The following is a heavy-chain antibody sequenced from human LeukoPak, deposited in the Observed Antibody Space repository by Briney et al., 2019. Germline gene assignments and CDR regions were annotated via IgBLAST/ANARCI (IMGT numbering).Heavy chain of an antibody. J-gene: IGHJ5*02. D-gene: IGHD3-9*01. Sequence: ASVKVSCKASGYTFNSYGISWVRQAPGQGLEWMGWISAYDGNTNYAQKLQGRVTMTTDTSTSTAYMELRSLRSDDTAVYYCARVGDVLRYFDWFRVPYNWFDPWGQGTLVTVSS. V-gene: IGHV1-18*04. CDR3: ARVGDVLRYFDWFRVPYNWFDP. CDR2: ISAYDGNT. CDR1: GYTFNSYG.